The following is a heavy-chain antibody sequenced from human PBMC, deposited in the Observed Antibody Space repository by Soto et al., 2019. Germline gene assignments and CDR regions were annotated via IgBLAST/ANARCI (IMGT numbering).Heavy chain of an antibody. V-gene: IGHV2-5*02. Sequence: QITLKESGPTLVKPTQTLTLTCTFSGFSLSTSGVGVGWIRQPPGKALEWLALIYWDDDKRYSPSLKSRLTITKDTSKNQVVLTLTNMDPVDTATYYCALTADDYGDGGFDPWGQGTLVTVSS. CDR3: ALTADDYGDGGFDP. CDR2: IYWDDDK. D-gene: IGHD4-17*01. CDR1: GFSLSTSGVG. J-gene: IGHJ5*02.